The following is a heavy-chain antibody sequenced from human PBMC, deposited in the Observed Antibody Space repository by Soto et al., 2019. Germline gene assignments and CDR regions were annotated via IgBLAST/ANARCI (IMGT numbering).Heavy chain of an antibody. CDR1: GFTFSSYS. CDR3: ARDPNPDYYDSSGYYLGEFDY. J-gene: IGHJ4*02. D-gene: IGHD3-22*01. Sequence: GGSLRLSCAASGFTFSSYSMNWVRQAPGKGLEWVSSISSSSYIYYADSVKGRFTISRDNAKNSLYLQMNSLRAEDTAVYYCARDPNPDYYDSSGYYLGEFDYWGQGTLVTVSS. V-gene: IGHV3-21*01. CDR2: ISSSSYI.